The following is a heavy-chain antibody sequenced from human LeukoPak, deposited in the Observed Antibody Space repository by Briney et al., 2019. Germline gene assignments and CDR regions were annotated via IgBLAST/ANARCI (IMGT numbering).Heavy chain of an antibody. CDR1: GYTFTSNG. V-gene: IGHV1-18*01. CDR3: ARVAGGYNYGYEDF. Sequence: GASVKVSCKASGYTFTSNGISWVRQAPGRGLEWMGWISAYSGNTNFAQNLQGRVTMTTDTAARTAYMELRSLRSDDTAMYYCARVAGGYNYGYEDFWGQGTLVTVSS. J-gene: IGHJ4*02. CDR2: ISAYSGNT. D-gene: IGHD5-18*01.